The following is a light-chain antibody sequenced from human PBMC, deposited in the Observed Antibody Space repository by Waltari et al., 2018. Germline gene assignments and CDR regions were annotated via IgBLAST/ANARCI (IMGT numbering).Light chain of an antibody. CDR2: DVS. CDR1: SSDVGAYNY. J-gene: IGLJ2*01. V-gene: IGLV2-14*03. Sequence: QSALTQPASVSGSPGQSITISCTGPSSDVGAYNYVSWYQQTPGKAPKLMIFDVSNRPSGVSNRFSGSNSGNTASLTIAGLQAEDEAGYYCSSYRSSSTLELFGGGTSLTVL. CDR3: SSYRSSSTLEL.